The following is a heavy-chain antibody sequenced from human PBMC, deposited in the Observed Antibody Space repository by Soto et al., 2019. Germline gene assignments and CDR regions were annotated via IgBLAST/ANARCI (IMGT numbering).Heavy chain of an antibody. CDR3: AREFGGSRVFDY. D-gene: IGHD1-26*01. CDR2: INPNADTT. Sequence: ASVKVSCKTSGYSFTSYFIHWVRQAPGQGLEWMGIINPNADTTNYAQKFQGRVTVTRDTSTSTVYMEFRSLRSEDTAVYFCAREFGGSRVFDYWGQGTLVTVSS. J-gene: IGHJ4*02. CDR1: GYSFTSYF. V-gene: IGHV1-46*01.